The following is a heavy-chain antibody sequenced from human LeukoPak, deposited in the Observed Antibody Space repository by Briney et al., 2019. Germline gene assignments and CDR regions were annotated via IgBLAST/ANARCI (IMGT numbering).Heavy chain of an antibody. CDR2: INPNSGGT. D-gene: IGHD2-2*01. J-gene: IGHJ4*02. CDR3: ARDQVSARYCSSTSCVSAELDY. Sequence: GASVKVSCKASGYTFTGYYMHWVRQAPGQGLEWMGWINPNSGGTNYAQKFQGRVTMTRDTSISTAYMELSRLRSDDTAVYYCARDQVSARYCSSTSCVSAELDYWGQGTLVTVSS. CDR1: GYTFTGYY. V-gene: IGHV1-2*02.